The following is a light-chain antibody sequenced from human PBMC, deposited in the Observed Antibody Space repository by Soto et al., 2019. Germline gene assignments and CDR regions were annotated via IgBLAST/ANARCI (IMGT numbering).Light chain of an antibody. CDR1: QSVRNNY. CDR3: QQYGSSPRT. J-gene: IGKJ1*01. CDR2: GAS. V-gene: IGKV3-20*01. Sequence: DIVLTQSPGPLSLSPGERAALSCRASQSVRNNYLAWYQQKPGQAPRLLIYGASTRATGIPDRFSGSGSGTDFTLTISRLEPEDFAVYYCQQYGSSPRTFGQGTRVEIK.